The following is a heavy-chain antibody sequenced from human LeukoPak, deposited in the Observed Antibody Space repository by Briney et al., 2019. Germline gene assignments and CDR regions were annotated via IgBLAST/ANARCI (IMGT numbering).Heavy chain of an antibody. CDR2: IYYSGST. D-gene: IGHD6-13*01. CDR3: ARGIAAAGPRYYFDY. V-gene: IGHV4-31*03. CDR1: GGSISSGGYY. Sequence: PSQTLSLTCTVSGGSISSGGYYWSWIRQRPGKGLEWIGYIYYSGSTYYNPSLKSRVTISVDTSKNQFSLKLSSVTAADTAVYYCARGIAAAGPRYYFDYWGQGTLVTVSS. J-gene: IGHJ4*02.